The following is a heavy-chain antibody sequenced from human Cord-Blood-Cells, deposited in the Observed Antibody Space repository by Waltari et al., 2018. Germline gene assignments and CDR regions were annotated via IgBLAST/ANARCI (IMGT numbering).Heavy chain of an antibody. CDR2: INHSGST. V-gene: IGHV4-34*01. CDR1: GGSFSGYY. J-gene: IGHJ4*02. CDR3: ARHKTNFDY. Sequence: QVQLQQWGAGLLKPSETLSLTCAVYGGSFSGYYWSWIRQPPGKGLEWIGEINHSGSTNNNPSLKSRVTISVDTSKNQFSRKRSSVTAADTAVYYCARHKTNFDYWGQGTLVTVSS.